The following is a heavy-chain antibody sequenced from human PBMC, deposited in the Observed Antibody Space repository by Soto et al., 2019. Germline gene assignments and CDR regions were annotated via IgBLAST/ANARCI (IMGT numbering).Heavy chain of an antibody. CDR3: VRDGTKTLRDWFDP. V-gene: IGHV4-4*07. CDR1: GASISGFY. D-gene: IGHD1-1*01. J-gene: IGHJ5*02. CDR2: IYATGTT. Sequence: PSETMSLTCTVSGASISGFYWSWIRKTAGKGLEWIGRIYATGTTDYNPSLKSRVMMSVDTSKKQFSLKLRSVTAADTAVYYCVRDGTKTLRDWFDPWGQGISVTVSS.